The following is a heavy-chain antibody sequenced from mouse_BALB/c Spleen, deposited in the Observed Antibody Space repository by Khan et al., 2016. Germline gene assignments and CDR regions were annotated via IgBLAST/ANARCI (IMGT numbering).Heavy chain of an antibody. CDR2: INPYTGEP. D-gene: IGHD4-1*01. CDR1: GYTFTNYG. V-gene: IGHV9-3-1*01. J-gene: IGHJ4*01. Sequence: QIQLVQSGPELKKPGETVKISCKASGYTFTNYGMNWVKQAPGKGLKWMGWINPYTGEPTYADDFKGRFAFSLENSDSTAYLQINNLKNEDTATYFCSKRGRYYAMDYWGQGTSGTVSS. CDR3: SKRGRYYAMDY.